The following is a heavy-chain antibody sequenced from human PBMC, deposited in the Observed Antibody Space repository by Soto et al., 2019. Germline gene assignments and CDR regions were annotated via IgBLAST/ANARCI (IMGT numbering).Heavy chain of an antibody. CDR2: ISAYNGNT. D-gene: IGHD2-2*01. Sequence: ASVKVSCKASGYTFTSYGISWVRQAPGQGLEWMGWISAYNGNTNYAQKLQGRVTMTTDTSTSTAYMELRSLRSDDTAVYYCARDRVVVVPAAMPPWFDPWGQGTLVTV. J-gene: IGHJ5*02. V-gene: IGHV1-18*01. CDR1: GYTFTSYG. CDR3: ARDRVVVVPAAMPPWFDP.